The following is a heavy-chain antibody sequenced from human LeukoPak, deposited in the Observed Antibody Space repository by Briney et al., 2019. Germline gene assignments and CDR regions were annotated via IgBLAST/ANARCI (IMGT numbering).Heavy chain of an antibody. D-gene: IGHD3-3*01. CDR2: IYYSGST. V-gene: IGHV4-31*03. CDR3: ARDSPYYDFWSGYYIAGWFDP. J-gene: IGHJ5*02. CDR1: GGSISSGGYY. Sequence: SETLSLTCTVSGGSISSGGYYWSWIRQHPGKGLEWIGYIYYSGSTYYNPSLKSRVTISVDTSKNQFSLKLSSVTAADTAVYYCARDSPYYDFWSGYYIAGWFDPWGQGTLVTVSS.